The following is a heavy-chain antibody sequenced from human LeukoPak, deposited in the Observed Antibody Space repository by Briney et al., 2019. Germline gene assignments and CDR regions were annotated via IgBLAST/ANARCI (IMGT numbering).Heavy chain of an antibody. CDR3: ARADYGSSWGFDP. Sequence: SETLSLTCAVSGGSISSGGYSWSWIRQPPGKGLEWIGYIYHSGSTYYNPSLKSPVTISVDRSKNQFSLKLSSVTAADTAVYYCARADYGSSWGFDPWGQGTLVTVSS. V-gene: IGHV4-30-2*01. D-gene: IGHD4-17*01. J-gene: IGHJ5*02. CDR2: IYHSGST. CDR1: GGSISSGGYS.